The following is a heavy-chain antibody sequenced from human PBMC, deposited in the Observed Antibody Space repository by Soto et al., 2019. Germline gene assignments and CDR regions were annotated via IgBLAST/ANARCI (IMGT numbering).Heavy chain of an antibody. Sequence: GGSLRLSCSASGFAFSSYAMHWVRQTPGKGLEYVSAISPQGGSTYYADSEKGRFTISRDDSKNTVYLQMSSLRPDDTAVYYCVNMMIARGAFDFWGQGTLVTVSS. V-gene: IGHV3-64D*06. D-gene: IGHD2-21*01. CDR2: ISPQGGST. J-gene: IGHJ4*02. CDR3: VNMMIARGAFDF. CDR1: GFAFSSYA.